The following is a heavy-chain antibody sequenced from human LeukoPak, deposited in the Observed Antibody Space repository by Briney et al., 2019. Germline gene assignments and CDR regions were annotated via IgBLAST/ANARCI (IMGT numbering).Heavy chain of an antibody. D-gene: IGHD3-10*01. V-gene: IGHV3-48*03. J-gene: IGHJ4*02. CDR3: ARSVVRGVTALDY. CDR1: GFTFSSYD. CDR2: FGSRVTAI. Sequence: PGGSLRLSCAASGFTFSSYDMIWVRQAPGKGLEWVSCFGSRVTAIYYPDSVKGRFTMSRDSAKNSLYLQMNSLRDEDTAVYSCARSVVRGVTALDYWGQGTLVTASS.